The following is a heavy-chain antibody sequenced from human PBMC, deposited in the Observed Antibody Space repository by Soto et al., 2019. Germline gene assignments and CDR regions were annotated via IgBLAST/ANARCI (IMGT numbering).Heavy chain of an antibody. Sequence: TGGSLRLSCAAFGFSFTTYGMHWVRQVPGKGLEWVSFISYDGTNEYYADSVKGRFAISRDNSKNTLFLQMNSLRAEDTAVYYCAKDSTYRTYYFDHWGQGTLVTVSS. CDR2: ISYDGTNE. D-gene: IGHD1-26*01. CDR3: AKDSTYRTYYFDH. V-gene: IGHV3-30*02. CDR1: GFSFTTYG. J-gene: IGHJ4*02.